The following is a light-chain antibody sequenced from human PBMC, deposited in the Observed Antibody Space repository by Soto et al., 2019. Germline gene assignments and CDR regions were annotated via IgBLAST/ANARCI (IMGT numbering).Light chain of an antibody. J-gene: IGKJ4*01. Sequence: NVLTLSPCTLSLSKGERATLSCRASQSVSSSYLAWYQQKPGQAPRLLIYGTSSRATGIPDRFSGSGSGTDFTLTISSLEPEDFAVYYCQQRSNWPLTFGGGTKVDI. CDR1: QSVSSSY. CDR2: GTS. V-gene: IGKV3D-20*02. CDR3: QQRSNWPLT.